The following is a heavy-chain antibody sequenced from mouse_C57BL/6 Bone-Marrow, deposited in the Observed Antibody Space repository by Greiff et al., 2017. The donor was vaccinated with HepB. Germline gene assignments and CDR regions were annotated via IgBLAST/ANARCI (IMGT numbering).Heavy chain of an antibody. Sequence: EVQLVESGGGLVQSGRSLRLSCATSGFTFSDFYMEWVRQAPGKGLEWIAASRNKANDYTTEYSASVKGRFIVSRDTSQSILYLQMNALRAEDTAIYYCARDAYGSSPYYAMDYWGQGTSVTVSS. CDR3: ARDAYGSSPYYAMDY. CDR2: SRNKANDYTT. J-gene: IGHJ4*01. D-gene: IGHD1-1*01. V-gene: IGHV7-1*01. CDR1: GFTFSDFY.